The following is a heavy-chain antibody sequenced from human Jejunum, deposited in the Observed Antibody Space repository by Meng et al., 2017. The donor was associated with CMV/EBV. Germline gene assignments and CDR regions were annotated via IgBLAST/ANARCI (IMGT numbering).Heavy chain of an antibody. CDR1: STYA. Sequence: STYAMHWVRQAPGKGLEWVAAISYDVNRKYYADSVKGRFTISRDNSKNTLYLQIDSLRVDDTALYFCARHGYCNGGGCDGGWFDPWGQGTLVTVSS. D-gene: IGHD2-15*01. CDR2: ISYDVNRK. CDR3: ARHGYCNGGGCDGGWFDP. J-gene: IGHJ5*02. V-gene: IGHV3-30-3*01.